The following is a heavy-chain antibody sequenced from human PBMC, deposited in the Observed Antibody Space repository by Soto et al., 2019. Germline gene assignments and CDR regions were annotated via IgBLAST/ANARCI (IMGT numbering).Heavy chain of an antibody. CDR1: WFTFSIYA. V-gene: IGHV3-23*01. J-gene: IGHJ4*02. Sequence: GSLRLSCAASWFTFSIYAMTWVRQAPGKGPEWVSAISYSGVSTYYADSVKGRFTISRDSSENTLSLQMNSLRVDDTAVYYCARTRGYSDYDLDYWGQGTLVTVSS. CDR3: ARTRGYSDYDLDY. D-gene: IGHD5-12*01. CDR2: ISYSGVST.